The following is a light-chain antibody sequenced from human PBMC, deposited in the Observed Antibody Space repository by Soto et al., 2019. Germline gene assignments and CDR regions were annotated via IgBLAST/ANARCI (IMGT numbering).Light chain of an antibody. CDR1: SGDVGSYNL. Sequence: QSARTKPSSVSGSPGRSITILCTGTSGDVGSYNLVSWYQQHPGKAPKLLIYEVTERPSGVSNRFSGSKSGNTASLTISGLQPDDEADYYCCSYAGNSEVFGTGTKVTVL. CDR2: EVT. CDR3: CSYAGNSEV. V-gene: IGLV2-23*02. J-gene: IGLJ1*01.